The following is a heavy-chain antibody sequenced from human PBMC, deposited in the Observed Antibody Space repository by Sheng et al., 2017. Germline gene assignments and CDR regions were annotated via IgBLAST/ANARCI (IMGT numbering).Heavy chain of an antibody. CDR2: IYSGNNT. CDR3: ARHESASFYSAFDI. Sequence: EVQVVQSGGGLIPALGGPVRLSCAASGFTVSSNYMSWVRQAPGKGLEWVSVIYSGNNTYYADSVKGRFTISRDNSKNTLSLQMNSLRPEDTAVYYCARHESASFYSAFDIWGQGTMVTVSP. V-gene: IGHV3-53*01. CDR1: GFTVSSNY. J-gene: IGHJ3*02. D-gene: IGHD1-26*01.